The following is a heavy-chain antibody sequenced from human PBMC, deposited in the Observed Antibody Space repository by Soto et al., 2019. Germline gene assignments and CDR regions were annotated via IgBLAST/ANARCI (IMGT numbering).Heavy chain of an antibody. D-gene: IGHD4-17*01. J-gene: IGHJ6*03. CDR1: GFTFDDYG. CDR3: ARDKGFTVTPGNYYYYYMDV. V-gene: IGHV3-20*01. CDR2: INWNGGST. Sequence: GGSLRLSCAASGFTFDDYGMSWVRQAPGKGLEWVSGINWNGGSTGYADSVKGRFTISRDNAKNSLYLQMNSLRAEDTALYHCARDKGFTVTPGNYYYYYMDVWGKGTTVTVSS.